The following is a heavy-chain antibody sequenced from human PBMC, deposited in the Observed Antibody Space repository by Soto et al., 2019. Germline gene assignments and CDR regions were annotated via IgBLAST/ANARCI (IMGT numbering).Heavy chain of an antibody. CDR3: ARDPTAWGSARDYGMDV. CDR2: INPNSGGT. Sequence: GASVKVSCKASGYTFTGYYMHWVRQAPGQGLEWMGWINPNSGGTNYAQKFQGRATMTRDTSTSTAYMELSRLRSDDTAVYYCARDPTAWGSARDYGMDVWGQGTTVTVSS. V-gene: IGHV1-2*02. CDR1: GYTFTGYY. J-gene: IGHJ6*02. D-gene: IGHD3-10*01.